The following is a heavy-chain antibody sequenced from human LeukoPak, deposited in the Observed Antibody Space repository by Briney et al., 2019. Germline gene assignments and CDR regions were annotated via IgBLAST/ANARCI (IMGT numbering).Heavy chain of an antibody. J-gene: IGHJ4*02. CDR1: GFTFGDYY. CDR2: ISSSGSTI. CDR3: AKDIGTSSTSCYGFDY. V-gene: IGHV3-11*01. D-gene: IGHD2-2*01. Sequence: GSLRLSCAASGFTFGDYYMSWIRQAPGKGLEWVSYISSSGSTIYYADSVKGRFTISRDNAKNSLYLQMNSLRAEDTALYYCAKDIGTSSTSCYGFDYWGQGTLVTVSS.